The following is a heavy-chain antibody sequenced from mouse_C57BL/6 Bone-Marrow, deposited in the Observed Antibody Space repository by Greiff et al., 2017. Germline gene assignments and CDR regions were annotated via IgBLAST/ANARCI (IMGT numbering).Heavy chain of an antibody. CDR3: AREARSYWYFDV. V-gene: IGHV1-63*01. Sequence: VQVVESGAELVRPGTSVKMSCKASGYTFTNYWIGWAKQRPGHGLEWIGDIYPGGGYTNYNEKFKGKATLTADKSSSTAYMQFSSLTSEDSAIYYCAREARSYWYFDVWGTGTTVTVSS. J-gene: IGHJ1*03. CDR2: IYPGGGYT. CDR1: GYTFTNYW.